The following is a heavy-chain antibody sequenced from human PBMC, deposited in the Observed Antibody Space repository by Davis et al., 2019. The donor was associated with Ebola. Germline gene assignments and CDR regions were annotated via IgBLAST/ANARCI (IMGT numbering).Heavy chain of an antibody. CDR3: ARGHTYGSMVYGLDV. CDR1: GGSFNGYY. D-gene: IGHD3-10*01. V-gene: IGHV4-34*01. Sequence: MPGGSLRLSCAVYGGSFNGYYWSWIRQLPGKGLERIGEINHTGNTNYNPSLKSRVTISVDTSKNQFSVKVTSVTAADTAVYYCARGHTYGSMVYGLDVWGQGTTVTVSS. CDR2: INHTGNT. J-gene: IGHJ6*02.